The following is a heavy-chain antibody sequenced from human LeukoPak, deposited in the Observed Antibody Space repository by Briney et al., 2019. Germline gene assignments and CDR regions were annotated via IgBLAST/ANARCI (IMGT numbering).Heavy chain of an antibody. J-gene: IGHJ4*02. CDR3: ARVKAAVTNFDY. Sequence: GASVKVSCKASGYTFTGYYMHWVRQAPGQGLEWMGWINPNSGGTNYAQKFQGRVTMTRDTSISTAYMELSRLRSEDTAVYYCARVKAAVTNFDYWGQGTLVTVSS. CDR1: GYTFTGYY. V-gene: IGHV1-2*02. CDR2: INPNSGGT. D-gene: IGHD6-13*01.